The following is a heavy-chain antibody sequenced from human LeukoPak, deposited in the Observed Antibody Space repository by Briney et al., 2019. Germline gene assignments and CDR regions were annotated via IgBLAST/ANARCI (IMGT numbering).Heavy chain of an antibody. V-gene: IGHV3-43D*03. J-gene: IGHJ6*02. D-gene: IGHD5-18*01. CDR2: ISWDGGST. Sequence: PGGSLRLSCAASGFTFDDYAMHWVRQAPGKGLEWVSLISWDGGSTYYADSVKGQFTISRDNSKNSLYLQMNSLRAEDTALYYCAKDLSRIQLWSPYYYYGMDVWGQETTVTVSS. CDR3: AKDLSRIQLWSPYYYYGMDV. CDR1: GFTFDDYA.